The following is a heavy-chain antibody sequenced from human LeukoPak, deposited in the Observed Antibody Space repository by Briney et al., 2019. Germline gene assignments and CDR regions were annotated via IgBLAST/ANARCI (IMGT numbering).Heavy chain of an antibody. CDR2: VFHTGST. J-gene: IGHJ3*02. Sequence: SQTLSLTCTVSGGSISSGSYYWTWIRQPPGKGLEWIGYVFHTGSTNYSPSLKSRVTMSVDASKSQFSLKLTSVTTADTAVYYCARDLPYDAFDIWGQGTMVTVSS. D-gene: IGHD5/OR15-5a*01. V-gene: IGHV4-61*01. CDR3: ARDLPYDAFDI. CDR1: GGSISSGSYY.